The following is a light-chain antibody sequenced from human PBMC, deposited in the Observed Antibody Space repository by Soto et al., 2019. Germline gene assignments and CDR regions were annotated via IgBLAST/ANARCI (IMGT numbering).Light chain of an antibody. CDR3: MQATHAPHT. Sequence: DVVMTQSPLSLPVTLGQPASISCRSSQSLVNTNGNTYLNWFQQRPGQSRRRLIYRVFNRDSGVAVRFSGSGSGSDFTLKISRVEAEDGGVYYCMQATHAPHTFGQGTKLEIK. CDR1: QSLVNTNGNTY. CDR2: RVF. J-gene: IGKJ2*01. V-gene: IGKV2-30*01.